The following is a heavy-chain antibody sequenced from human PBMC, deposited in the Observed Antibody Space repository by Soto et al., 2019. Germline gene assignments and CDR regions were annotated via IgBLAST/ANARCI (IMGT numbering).Heavy chain of an antibody. V-gene: IGHV1-18*01. D-gene: IGHD5-12*01. J-gene: IGHJ4*02. CDR1: GYTFTSYG. CDR3: ASKSGYDYPPMNDY. CDR2: ISAYNGNT. Sequence: GASVKVSCKASGYTFTSYGISWVRQAPGQGLEWMGWISAYNGNTNYAQKLQGRVTMTTDTSTSTAYMELRSLRSDDTAVYYCASKSGYDYPPMNDYRAQGTLVTVSS.